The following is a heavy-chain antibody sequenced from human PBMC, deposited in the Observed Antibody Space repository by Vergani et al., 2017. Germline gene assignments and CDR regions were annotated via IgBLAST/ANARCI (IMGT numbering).Heavy chain of an antibody. D-gene: IGHD3-22*01. V-gene: IGHV3-15*01. CDR2: IKSKTDGGTT. Sequence: LQLQESGPGLVKPSETLSLTCTVSGGSISSSSYYWGWIRQPPGKGLEWVGRIKSKTDGGTTDYAAPVKGRFTISRDDSKNTLYLQMNSLKTEDTAVYYCTTDPALTMIVVVIGSIDYWGQGTLVTVSS. CDR1: GGSISSSSYY. CDR3: TTDPALTMIVVVIGSIDY. J-gene: IGHJ4*02.